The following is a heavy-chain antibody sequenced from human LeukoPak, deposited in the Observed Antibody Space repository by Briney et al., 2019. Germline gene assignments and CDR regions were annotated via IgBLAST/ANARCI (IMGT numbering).Heavy chain of an antibody. CDR3: ARRGMTTVRGGDY. Sequence: PSETLSLTCTVSGGSLSSSSYYWGWIRQPPGKGLEWIGSIYYSGSTYYNPSLKSRVTISVDTSKNQFSLKLSSVTAADTAVYYCARRGMTTVRGGDYWGQGTLVTVSS. CDR2: IYYSGST. D-gene: IGHD4-17*01. CDR1: GGSLSSSSYY. J-gene: IGHJ4*02. V-gene: IGHV4-39*01.